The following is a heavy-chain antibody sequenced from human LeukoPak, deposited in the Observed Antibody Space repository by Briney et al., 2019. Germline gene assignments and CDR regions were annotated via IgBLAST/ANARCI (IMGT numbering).Heavy chain of an antibody. CDR1: GFTFSSYG. J-gene: IGHJ6*02. D-gene: IGHD6-19*01. CDR2: ISCDGSNK. V-gene: IGHV3-30*18. Sequence: PGGSLRLSCAASGFTFSSYGMHWVRQAPGKGLEWVAVISCDGSNKYYADSVKGRFTISRDNSKNTLYLQMNSLRAEDTAVYYCAKDQVAVAGTGSYGLYYYGMDVWGQGTTVTVSS. CDR3: AKDQVAVAGTGSYGLYYYGMDV.